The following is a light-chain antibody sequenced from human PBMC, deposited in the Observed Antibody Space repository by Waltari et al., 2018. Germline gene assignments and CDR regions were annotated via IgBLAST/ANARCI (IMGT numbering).Light chain of an antibody. CDR2: DVS. CDR1: NSDVGTYNY. CDR3: SSYTTSDVVV. V-gene: IGLV2-14*03. J-gene: IGLJ2*01. Sequence: QSALTQPASVSGSPGPSITISCTGSNSDVGTYNYVSWDQQYPGKAPKLVIHDVSSRPAGTSYRFSGSKSGNTASRPISGLQAEDEADYYCSSYTTSDVVVFGGGTKVTVL.